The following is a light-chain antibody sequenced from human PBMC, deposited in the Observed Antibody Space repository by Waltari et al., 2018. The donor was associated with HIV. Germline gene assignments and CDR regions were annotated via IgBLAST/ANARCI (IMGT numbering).Light chain of an antibody. J-gene: IGLJ2*01. V-gene: IGLV3-21*02. CDR1: NVGSKG. CDR3: QVWDNGTEHVV. Sequence: SYVLTQPPPVSVAPGQTARVTRGGNNVGSKGVHWYQQKPGQAPVVVVYDDTDRPSGLPERFSGSNSGNTATLTISRGEAGDEADYHCQVWDNGTEHVVFGGGTKLTVL. CDR2: DDT.